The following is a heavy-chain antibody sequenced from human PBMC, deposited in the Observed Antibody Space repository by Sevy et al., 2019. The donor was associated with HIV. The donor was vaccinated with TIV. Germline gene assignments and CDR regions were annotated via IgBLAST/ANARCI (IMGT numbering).Heavy chain of an antibody. D-gene: IGHD4-4*01. CDR1: GFTFSTHN. CDR2: ITSSGNTI. J-gene: IGHJ5*02. Sequence: GGSLRLSCAASGFTFSTHNMNWVRQAPGKGLEWVSFITSSGNTIYYADSVKGRLSISRDNAKNSLYLQMNSLRADDSAMYYCARESLYNHYVDLWGQGALVTVSS. V-gene: IGHV3-48*01. CDR3: ARESLYNHYVDL.